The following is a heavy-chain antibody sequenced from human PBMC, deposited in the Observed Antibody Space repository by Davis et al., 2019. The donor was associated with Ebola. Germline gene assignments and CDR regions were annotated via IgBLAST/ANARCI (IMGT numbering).Heavy chain of an antibody. Sequence: ESLIISCAASEFTSDDYGMRRLRHPPGKGQEWIEEINHSGSTNYNPSLKSRVTISVDTSKNQFSLKLSSVTAADTAVYYCHYDCSGGSCLQGFDFWGQGTLVTVSS. CDR2: INHSGST. CDR1: EFTSDDYG. D-gene: IGHD2-15*01. CDR3: HYDCSGGSCLQGFDF. V-gene: IGHV4-34*08. J-gene: IGHJ4*02.